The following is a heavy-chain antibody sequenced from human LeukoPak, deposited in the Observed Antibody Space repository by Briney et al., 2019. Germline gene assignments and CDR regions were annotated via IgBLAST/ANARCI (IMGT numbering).Heavy chain of an antibody. CDR2: ISYDGSNK. CDR1: GFTFSSYG. D-gene: IGHD3-22*01. CDR3: AKDWKRGYYYDSSGYLPGY. V-gene: IGHV3-30*18. J-gene: IGHJ4*02. Sequence: PGRSLRLCCAASGFTFSSYGMHWVRQAPGKGLGWVAVISYDGSNKYYADSVKGRFTISRDNSKNTLYLQMNSLRAEDTAVYYCAKDWKRGYYYDSSGYLPGYWGQGTLVTVPS.